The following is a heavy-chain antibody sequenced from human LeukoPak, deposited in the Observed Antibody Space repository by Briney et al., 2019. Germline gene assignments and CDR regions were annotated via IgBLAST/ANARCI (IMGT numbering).Heavy chain of an antibody. V-gene: IGHV4-59*01. D-gene: IGHD5-12*01. CDR1: GGSISSYY. Sequence: SETLSLTCTVSGGSISSYYWSWIRQPPGKGLEWIGYIYYSGSTNYNPSLKSRVTISVDTSKNQFSLKLSSVTAADTAVYYCARGTRNKVDPVAFDIWGQGTMVTVSS. CDR2: IYYSGST. CDR3: ARGTRNKVDPVAFDI. J-gene: IGHJ3*02.